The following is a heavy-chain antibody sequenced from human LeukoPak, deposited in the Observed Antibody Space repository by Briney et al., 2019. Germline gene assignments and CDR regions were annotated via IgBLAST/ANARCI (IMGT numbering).Heavy chain of an antibody. CDR3: ARDDAFRGVAMDV. CDR1: GFTFSGYW. D-gene: IGHD3-16*01. J-gene: IGHJ6*01. CDR2: LNTDGSGT. Sequence: GGSLRLSCAASGFTFSGYWMHWVRQVPGKGLVWVSRLNTDGSGTSYADSVKGRFTISRDNAKNTLYLQMNSLRAEDTAVYFCARDDAFRGVAMDVWGQGTTVTVSS. V-gene: IGHV3-74*01.